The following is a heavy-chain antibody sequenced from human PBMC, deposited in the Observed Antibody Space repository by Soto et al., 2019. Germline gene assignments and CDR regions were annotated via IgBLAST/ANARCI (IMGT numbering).Heavy chain of an antibody. V-gene: IGHV3-30*18. Sequence: GGSLRLSCAASGFTFSSYGMHWVRQAPGKGLEWVAVISYDGSNKYYADSVKGRFTISRDNSKNTLYLQMNSLRAEDTAVYYCAKWRTNPRTQLPPFHRGMDVLSPATTVNASS. J-gene: IGHJ6*02. CDR1: GFTFSSYG. CDR2: ISYDGSNK. CDR3: AKWRTNPRTQLPPFHRGMDV. D-gene: IGHD1-1*01.